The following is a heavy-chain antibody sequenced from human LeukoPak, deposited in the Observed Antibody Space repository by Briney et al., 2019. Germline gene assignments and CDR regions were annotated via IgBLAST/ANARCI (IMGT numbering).Heavy chain of an antibody. D-gene: IGHD1-14*01. J-gene: IGHJ5*02. CDR3: ARGRRRIDH. CDR2: INHSGST. CDR1: GGSFSGYY. Sequence: PSETLSLTCAVYGGSFSGYYWSWIRQPPGKGLEWIGEINHSGSTNYNPSLKSRVTISVDTSKNQFSLKLSSVTAADTAVYYRARGRRRIDHWGQGTLVTVSS. V-gene: IGHV4-34*01.